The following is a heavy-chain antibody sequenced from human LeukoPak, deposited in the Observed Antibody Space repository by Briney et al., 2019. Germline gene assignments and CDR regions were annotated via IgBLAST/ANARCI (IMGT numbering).Heavy chain of an antibody. J-gene: IGHJ3*02. CDR2: INHSGST. Sequence: SETLSLTCAVYGGSFSGYYWSWIRQPPGKGLEWIGEINHSGSTNYNPSLKSRVTTSVDTSKNQFSLDLSSVTAADTAVYFCAREIAAARGAFDIWGQGTLVTVSS. V-gene: IGHV4-34*01. CDR1: GGSFSGYY. CDR3: AREIAAARGAFDI. D-gene: IGHD6-13*01.